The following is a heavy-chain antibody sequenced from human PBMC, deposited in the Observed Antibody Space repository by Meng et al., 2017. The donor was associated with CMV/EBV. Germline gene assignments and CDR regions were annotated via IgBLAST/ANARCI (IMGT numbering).Heavy chain of an antibody. V-gene: IGHV3-23*01. J-gene: IGHJ4*02. Sequence: CAASGFTFSSYAMSWVRQAPGKGLEWVSAISGSGGSTYYADSVKGRFTISRDNSKNTVYLQMNSLRAEDTAVYYCAKELVVPSAIFDYWGQGTLVTVSS. D-gene: IGHD2-2*01. CDR2: ISGSGGST. CDR1: GFTFSSYA. CDR3: AKELVVPSAIFDY.